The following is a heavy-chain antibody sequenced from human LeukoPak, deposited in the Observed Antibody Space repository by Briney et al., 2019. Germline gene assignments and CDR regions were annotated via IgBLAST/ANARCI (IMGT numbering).Heavy chain of an antibody. Sequence: GGSLRLSCAASGFTFSSYEMNWVRQAPGKGLEWVSYISSSGSTIYYADSVKGRFTISRDNSKNTLYLQMNDLRAEDTAVYYAARGRLYYGSGSPTDFEYWGQGTLVTVSS. V-gene: IGHV3-48*03. CDR1: GFTFSSYE. CDR2: ISSSGSTI. D-gene: IGHD3-10*01. CDR3: ARGRLYYGSGSPTDFEY. J-gene: IGHJ4*02.